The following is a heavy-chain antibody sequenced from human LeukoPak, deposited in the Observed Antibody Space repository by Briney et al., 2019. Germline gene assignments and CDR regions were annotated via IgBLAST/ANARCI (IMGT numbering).Heavy chain of an antibody. CDR1: GGSFSGYY. Sequence: SETLSLTCAVYGGSFSGYYWSWIRQPPGKGLEWIGEINHSGSTNYNPSLKSRVTISVDTSKNQFSLKLSPVTAADTAVYYCARGWGLFDYWGQGTLVTVSS. CDR2: INHSGST. D-gene: IGHD7-27*01. V-gene: IGHV4-34*01. J-gene: IGHJ4*02. CDR3: ARGWGLFDY.